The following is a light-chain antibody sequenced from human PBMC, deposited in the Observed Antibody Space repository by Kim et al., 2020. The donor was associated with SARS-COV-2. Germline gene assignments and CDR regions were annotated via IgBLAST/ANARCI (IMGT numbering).Light chain of an antibody. J-gene: IGLJ1*01. Sequence: QSALTQSPSASGTPGQRVTISCSGSSSNIGSNFVYWYQQLPGAAPKLLIDRDNQRPSGVPDRFSGSKSGTSASLAITGLRSEDEGDYYCAAWDDSLRVPVFGTETEVTVL. CDR3: AAWDDSLRVPV. CDR1: SSNIGSNF. V-gene: IGLV1-47*01. CDR2: RDN.